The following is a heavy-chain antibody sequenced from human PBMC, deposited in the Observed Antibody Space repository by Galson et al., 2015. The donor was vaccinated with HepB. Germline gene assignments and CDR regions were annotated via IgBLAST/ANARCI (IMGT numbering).Heavy chain of an antibody. CDR3: ARATLRDLGHCGGASRFGCYYFYYMDV. D-gene: IGHD2-21*01. CDR1: GGPSSYY. CDR2: INYSGSI. Sequence: SEPLSLTCGVHGGPSSYYWTWIRQAPGKGLESIGYINYSGSINYDPSLKRRFILSLDMSKNQFSLNLSSLTAADTAVYYCARATLRDLGHCGGASRFGCYYFYYMDVWGKGITVTVSS. V-gene: IGHV4-34*01. J-gene: IGHJ6*03.